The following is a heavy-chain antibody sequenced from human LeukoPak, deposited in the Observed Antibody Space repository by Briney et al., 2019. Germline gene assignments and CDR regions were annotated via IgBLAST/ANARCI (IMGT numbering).Heavy chain of an antibody. J-gene: IGHJ4*02. D-gene: IGHD3-3*01. Sequence: PGGSLRLSCAASGFTFSSYSMNWVRQAPGKGLEWVSSISSSSSYIYYADSVKGRFTISRDNVKNSLYLQMNSLRAEDTAVYYCARGRTIFGVVPYYFDYWGQGTLVTVSS. CDR2: ISSSSSYI. V-gene: IGHV3-21*01. CDR3: ARGRTIFGVVPYYFDY. CDR1: GFTFSSYS.